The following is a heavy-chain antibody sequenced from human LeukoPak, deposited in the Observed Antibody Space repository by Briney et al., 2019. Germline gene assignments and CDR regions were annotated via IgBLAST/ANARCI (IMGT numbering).Heavy chain of an antibody. CDR2: IRYDGSNK. CDR3: AKDGSTIFVVVIYY. CDR1: GFTFSSYG. Sequence: GGSLRLSCAASGFTFSSYGMHWVRQAPGKGLEWVAFIRYDGSNKYYADSVKGRFTISRDNSKDTLYLQMNSLRAEDTAVYYCAKDGSTIFVVVIYYWGQGTLATVSS. D-gene: IGHD3-3*01. J-gene: IGHJ4*02. V-gene: IGHV3-30*02.